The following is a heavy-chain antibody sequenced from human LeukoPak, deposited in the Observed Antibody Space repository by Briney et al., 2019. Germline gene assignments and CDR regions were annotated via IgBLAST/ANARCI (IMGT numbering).Heavy chain of an antibody. CDR2: IYYSGST. CDR1: GGSISSYY. CDR3: ARSTGLIDY. J-gene: IGHJ4*02. Sequence: SETLSLTCTVSGGSISSYYWSWIRQPPGKGLEWIGYIYYSGSTNYNPSLESRVTISVDTSKKQFSLKLSSVTAADTAVYYCARSTGLIDYWGQGTLVTVSS. D-gene: IGHD5/OR15-5a*01. V-gene: IGHV4-59*01.